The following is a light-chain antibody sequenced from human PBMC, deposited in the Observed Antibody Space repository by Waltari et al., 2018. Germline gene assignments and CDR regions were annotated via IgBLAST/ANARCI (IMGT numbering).Light chain of an antibody. CDR2: GNS. CDR1: SSNIGAGYD. J-gene: IGLJ3*02. Sequence: QSVLTQPPSVSGAPGQRVTISCTGSSSNIGAGYDVHWYQQLPGTAPKLLSDGNSTRPSGVPDRVCGSKSGTSASLAITGLQAEDGADYDCQSYDSSLSGSRVFGGGTKLTVL. V-gene: IGLV1-40*01. CDR3: QSYDSSLSGSRV.